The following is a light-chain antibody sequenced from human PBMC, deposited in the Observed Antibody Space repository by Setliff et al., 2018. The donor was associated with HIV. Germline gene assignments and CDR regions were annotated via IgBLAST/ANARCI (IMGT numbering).Light chain of an antibody. CDR1: SNDVGGYNY. CDR2: EVN. CDR3: SSYADTNNFV. J-gene: IGLJ1*01. Sequence: QSVLTQPASVSGSPGQSITISCTGTSNDVGGYNYVSWYQHHPGKAPKLIISEVNKRPSGVPDRFSGSKSGNTASLTVSGLQAEDEADYFCSSYADTNNFVFGSGTKVTVL. V-gene: IGLV2-8*01.